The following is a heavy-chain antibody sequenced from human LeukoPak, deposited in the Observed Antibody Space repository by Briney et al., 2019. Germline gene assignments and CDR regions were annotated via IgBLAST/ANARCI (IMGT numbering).Heavy chain of an antibody. CDR2: IYYSGST. J-gene: IGHJ4*02. CDR1: GGSISAYY. D-gene: IGHD1-1*01. CDR3: ARVASWPTGTDY. V-gene: IGHV4-59*01. Sequence: PLETLSLTCTVSGGSISAYYWNWIRRPPGKGLEWIGYIYYSGSTNYNPSLRSRVTMSVDTSKNQFSLNLSSVTAADTAVYYCARVASWPTGTDYWGQGTLVTVSS.